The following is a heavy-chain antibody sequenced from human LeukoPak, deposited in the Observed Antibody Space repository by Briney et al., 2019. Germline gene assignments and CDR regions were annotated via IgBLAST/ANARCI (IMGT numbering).Heavy chain of an antibody. CDR3: ARQLRYFDSNMDV. CDR1: GGSISSYY. J-gene: IGHJ6*02. V-gene: IGHV4-59*08. Sequence: PSETLSLTCTVSGGSISSYYWSWIRQPPGKGLEWIGYIYYSGSTNYNPSLKSRVTISVDTSKNQFSLKLSSVTAADTAVYYCARQLRYFDSNMDVWGQGTTVTVSS. D-gene: IGHD3-9*01. CDR2: IYYSGST.